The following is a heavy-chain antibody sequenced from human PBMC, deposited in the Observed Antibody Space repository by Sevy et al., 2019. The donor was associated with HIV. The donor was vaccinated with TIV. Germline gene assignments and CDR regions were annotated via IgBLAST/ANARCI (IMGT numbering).Heavy chain of an antibody. CDR1: GFTFSNYA. D-gene: IGHD3-9*01. CDR3: VKDRIETILWSKGDWFDP. J-gene: IGHJ5*02. Sequence: GGALRLSCSASGFTFSNYAMQWVRQAPGKGLEYVSGLSSDNAGSTHYADSVNGRFTISRDNSKNTLYLQISSLRTEDTAVYYCVKDRIETILWSKGDWFDPWGQGTLVTVSS. CDR2: LSSDNAGST. V-gene: IGHV3-64D*06.